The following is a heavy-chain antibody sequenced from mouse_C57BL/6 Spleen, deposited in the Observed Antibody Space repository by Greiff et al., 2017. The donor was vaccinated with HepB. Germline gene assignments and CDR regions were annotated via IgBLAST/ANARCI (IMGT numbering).Heavy chain of an antibody. CDR1: GYTFTSYW. D-gene: IGHD1-1*01. Sequence: VQLQQPGAELVKPGASVKMSCKASGYTFTSYWITWVKQRPGQGLEWIGDIYPGSGSTNYNEKFKSKATLTVDTSSSTAYMQLSSLTSEDSAVYYCARAPHYYGSSYGYFDVWGTGTTVTVSS. CDR2: IYPGSGST. J-gene: IGHJ1*03. CDR3: ARAPHYYGSSYGYFDV. V-gene: IGHV1-55*01.